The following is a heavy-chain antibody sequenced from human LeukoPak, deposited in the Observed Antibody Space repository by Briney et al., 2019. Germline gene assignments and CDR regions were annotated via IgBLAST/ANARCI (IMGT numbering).Heavy chain of an antibody. D-gene: IGHD3-3*01. Sequence: ASVKVSCKASGYTFTTYGISWVRQAPGQGLEWMGWISAYNGNTNYAQKLQGRVTMTTDTSTSTAYMELRSLRSDDTAVYYCARDYLRFLEWSFYGMDVWGQGTTVTVSS. CDR1: GYTFTTYG. CDR2: ISAYNGNT. J-gene: IGHJ6*02. CDR3: ARDYLRFLEWSFYGMDV. V-gene: IGHV1-18*01.